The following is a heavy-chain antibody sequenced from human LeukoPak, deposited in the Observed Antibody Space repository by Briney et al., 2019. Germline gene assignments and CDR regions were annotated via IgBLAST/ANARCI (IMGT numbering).Heavy chain of an antibody. CDR2: INHSGST. J-gene: IGHJ3*02. V-gene: IGHV4-34*01. CDR1: GGSFSGYY. Sequence: SETLSLTCAVYGGSFSGYYWSWIRQPPGKGLEWIGEINHSGSTNYNPSLKSRVTISVDTSKNQFSLKLSSVTAADTAVYYCARPTTYCSSTSCNDAFDIWGQGTMVTVSS. CDR3: ARPTTYCSSTSCNDAFDI. D-gene: IGHD2-2*01.